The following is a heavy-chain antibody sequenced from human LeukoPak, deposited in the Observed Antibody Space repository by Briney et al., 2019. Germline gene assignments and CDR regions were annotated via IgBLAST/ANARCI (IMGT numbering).Heavy chain of an antibody. CDR3: ARDHYSSSWYNDAFDI. J-gene: IGHJ3*02. V-gene: IGHV1-18*01. CDR1: GYTFTSYG. CDR2: ISAYNGNT. D-gene: IGHD6-13*01. Sequence: GESLKTSCKGSGYTFTSYGISWVRQAPGQGLEWMGWISAYNGNTNYAQKLQGRVTMTTDTSTSTAYMELRSLRSDDTAVYYCARDHYSSSWYNDAFDIWGQGTMVTVSS.